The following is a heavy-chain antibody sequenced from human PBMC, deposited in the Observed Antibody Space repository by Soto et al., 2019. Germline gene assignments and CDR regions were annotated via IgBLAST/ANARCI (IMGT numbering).Heavy chain of an antibody. V-gene: IGHV1-18*01. Sequence: ASVKVSCKTSGYTFSNYGIPWVRQAPGQPLEWLGWISLYSDGTNYAQKFQGRVSMTTDTSTTTAYMELRSLRSDDTAVYYCARLVPGAEAWFGPWGQGTLVTVSS. CDR1: GYTFSNYG. D-gene: IGHD2-2*01. CDR3: ARLVPGAEAWFGP. CDR2: ISLYSDGT. J-gene: IGHJ5*02.